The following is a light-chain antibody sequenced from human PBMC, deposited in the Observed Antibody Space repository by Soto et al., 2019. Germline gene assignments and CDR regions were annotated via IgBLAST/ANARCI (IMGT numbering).Light chain of an antibody. V-gene: IGKV1-5*03. CDR1: QSISSW. CDR2: EAS. CDR3: QQYNDSFPYT. J-gene: IGKJ2*01. Sequence: DIQMTQSPSTLSASVGDRVTITCRASQSISSWLAWYQQKPGTAPKLLIYEASTLGSGVPSRFSGSRSGTEFTLTVSSLQPDEFATYYCQQYNDSFPYTFGQGTKLEIK.